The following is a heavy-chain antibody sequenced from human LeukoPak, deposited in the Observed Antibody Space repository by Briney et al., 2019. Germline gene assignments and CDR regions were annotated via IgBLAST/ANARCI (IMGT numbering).Heavy chain of an antibody. CDR1: GFTFDDYG. D-gene: IGHD3-22*01. J-gene: IGHJ4*02. Sequence: GGSLRLSCAASGFTFDDYGMSWVRQAPGKGLEWVSGINWNGGSTGYADSVKGRFTISRDNAKNSLYLQMNSLRAEDTALYYCARVAPYDSSGAPLDYWGQGTLVTVSS. CDR2: INWNGGST. V-gene: IGHV3-20*04. CDR3: ARVAPYDSSGAPLDY.